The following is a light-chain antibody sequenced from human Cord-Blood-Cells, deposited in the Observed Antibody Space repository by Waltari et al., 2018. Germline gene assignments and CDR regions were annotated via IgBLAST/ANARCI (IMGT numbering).Light chain of an antibody. J-gene: IGLJ3*02. Sequence: QPVLTHSSSASASLGSSVKLTCTLSSGHSSYIIAWHPQQPGKAPRYLMKLEGSGSYNKGSGVPDRFSGSSSGADRHLTISNLQSEDEADYYCETWDSNIWVFGGGTKLTVL. CDR2: LEGSGSY. V-gene: IGLV4-60*03. CDR1: SGHSSYI. CDR3: ETWDSNIWV.